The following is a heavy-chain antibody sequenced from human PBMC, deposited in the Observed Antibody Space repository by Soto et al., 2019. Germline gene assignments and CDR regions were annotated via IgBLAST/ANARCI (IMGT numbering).Heavy chain of an antibody. Sequence: EVQLLESGGGFVQPGGSLRLSCAASGFTFSSYALSWVRQAPGKGLEWVSTIGVNGVTTYYADSVQGRITISRDNSKNTVLLQMNSLRAEDTAVYYCAKAGYNSDAFDIWGQGTMVTVSS. J-gene: IGHJ3*02. D-gene: IGHD1-20*01. V-gene: IGHV3-23*01. CDR1: GFTFSSYA. CDR3: AKAGYNSDAFDI. CDR2: IGVNGVTT.